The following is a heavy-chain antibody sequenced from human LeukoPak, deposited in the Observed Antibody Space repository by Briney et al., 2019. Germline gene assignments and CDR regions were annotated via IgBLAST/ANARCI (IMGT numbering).Heavy chain of an antibody. J-gene: IGHJ4*02. CDR3: AKDRTYGGNSQMGVDY. D-gene: IGHD4-23*01. V-gene: IGHV3-30*18. Sequence: GGSLRLSCAASGFTFSSYGMHWVRQAPGKGLERVAVISYDGSNKYYADSVKGRFTISRDNSKNTLYLQMNSLRAEDTAVYYCAKDRTYGGNSQMGVDYWGQGTLVAVSS. CDR1: GFTFSSYG. CDR2: ISYDGSNK.